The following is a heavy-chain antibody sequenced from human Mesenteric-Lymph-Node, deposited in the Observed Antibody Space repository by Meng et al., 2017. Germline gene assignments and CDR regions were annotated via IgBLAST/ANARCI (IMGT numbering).Heavy chain of an antibody. CDR3: AQTTQMACDY. CDR1: GFSLSTSRVG. J-gene: IGHJ4*02. Sequence: QITLKESGPTLGKPTQTRTLTCTFSGFSLSTSRVGVAWIRQPPGKALEWLALIYWDDDKRYSPSLKNRLTITKDTSKNQVVLTMSNMDPVDTATYYCAQTTQMACDYWGQGTLVTVSS. V-gene: IGHV2-5*02. D-gene: IGHD5-24*01. CDR2: IYWDDDK.